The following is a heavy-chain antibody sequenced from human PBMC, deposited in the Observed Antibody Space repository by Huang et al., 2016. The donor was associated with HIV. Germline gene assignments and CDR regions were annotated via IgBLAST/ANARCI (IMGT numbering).Heavy chain of an antibody. CDR1: GFSLTTNGVG. CDR2: LYWDDDK. D-gene: IGHD5-12*01. V-gene: IGHV2-5*02. CDR3: AHRAWPERAFDI. Sequence: QITLKESGPTLVKPTQTLTLTCTFSGFSLTTNGVGVGWIRQPPGKSLELLGLLYWDDDKRYSPSLKSRVTITKDTSRNQVLLTMTNMNPVDTATYYWAHRAWPERAFDIWGQGTLVTVSS. J-gene: IGHJ3*02.